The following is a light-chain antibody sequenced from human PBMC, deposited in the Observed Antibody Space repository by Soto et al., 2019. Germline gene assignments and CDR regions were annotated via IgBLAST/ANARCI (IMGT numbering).Light chain of an antibody. Sequence: EIVMTQSPATLSVSPGERATLSCRASQSVSSNLAWYQQKPGQAPRLLIYGASTRATGIPARLSGSGSGTEFTLTISSLQSEDFAVYYCQQYNNWPGITFGQGTRLEIK. CDR1: QSVSSN. CDR2: GAS. J-gene: IGKJ5*01. V-gene: IGKV3-15*01. CDR3: QQYNNWPGIT.